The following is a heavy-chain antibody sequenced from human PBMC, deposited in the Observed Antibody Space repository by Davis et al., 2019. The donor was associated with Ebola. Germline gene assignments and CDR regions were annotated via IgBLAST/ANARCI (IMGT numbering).Heavy chain of an antibody. V-gene: IGHV4-39*01. D-gene: IGHD3-3*01. J-gene: IGHJ4*02. Sequence: MPSETLSLTCTVSGGSISSRSYYWGWIRQPPGKGLEWIGSIYYSGSTYYNPSLKSRVTISVDTSKNQFSLKLSSVTAADTAVYYCARMDRLSGYYVFDYWGQGTLVTVSS. CDR1: GGSISSRSYY. CDR3: ARMDRLSGYYVFDY. CDR2: IYYSGST.